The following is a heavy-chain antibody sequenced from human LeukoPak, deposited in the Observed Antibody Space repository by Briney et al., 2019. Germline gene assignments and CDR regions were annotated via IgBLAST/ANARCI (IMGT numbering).Heavy chain of an antibody. CDR2: ISSSSSYI. D-gene: IGHD2-21*01. CDR1: GFTFSSYS. Sequence: PGGSLRLSCAASGFTFSSYSMNWVRQAPGKGLEWGSSISSSSSYIHYADPVKGRFTISRDNAKNSLYLQMNSLRAEDTAVYYCARVFGGETNWFDPWGQGTLVTVSS. CDR3: ARVFGGETNWFDP. J-gene: IGHJ5*02. V-gene: IGHV3-21*01.